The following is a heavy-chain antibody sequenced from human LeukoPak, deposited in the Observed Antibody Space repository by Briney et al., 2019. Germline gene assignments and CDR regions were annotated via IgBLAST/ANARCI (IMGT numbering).Heavy chain of an antibody. CDR3: ARTNWGTPDY. J-gene: IGHJ4*02. D-gene: IGHD7-27*01. Sequence: GGSLRLSCAASGFTFSSYGMHWVRQAPGKGLEWVAVIWYDGTNKNYAESVKGRFTISRDNAMNTLYLQMNSLRAEDTAVYYCARTNWGTPDYWGQGTLVTVSS. CDR1: GFTFSSYG. CDR2: IWYDGTNK. V-gene: IGHV3-33*01.